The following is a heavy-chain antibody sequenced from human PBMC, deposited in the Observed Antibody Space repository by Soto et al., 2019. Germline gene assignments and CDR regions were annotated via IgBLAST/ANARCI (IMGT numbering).Heavy chain of an antibody. V-gene: IGHV3-11*05. CDR3: ARGGYSGYDLYQH. D-gene: IGHD5-12*01. CDR2: ISSSSSYT. J-gene: IGHJ1*01. Sequence: QVQLVESGGGLVKPGGSLRLSCAASGFTFSDYYMSWIRQAPGKGLEWVSYISSSSSYTNYADSVKGRFTISRDNAKNSLYLQMNSLRAEDTDVYYCARGGYSGYDLYQHWGQCTLVTVSS. CDR1: GFTFSDYY.